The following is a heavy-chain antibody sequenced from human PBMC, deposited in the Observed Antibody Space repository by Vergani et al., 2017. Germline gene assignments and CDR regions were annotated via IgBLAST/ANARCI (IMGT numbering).Heavy chain of an antibody. CDR3: ARSTETILRIDY. Sequence: QVQLVQSGAEVKKPGASVKVSCKASGYTFTSYYMHWVRQAPGQGLEWMGIINPSGGSTSYAQKFQGRVTMTRDTSTSTVYMELSSLRSEDTSVYYCARSTETILRIDYWGQGTLVTVSS. D-gene: IGHD3-3*01. V-gene: IGHV1-46*01. CDR1: GYTFTSYY. J-gene: IGHJ4*02. CDR2: INPSGGST.